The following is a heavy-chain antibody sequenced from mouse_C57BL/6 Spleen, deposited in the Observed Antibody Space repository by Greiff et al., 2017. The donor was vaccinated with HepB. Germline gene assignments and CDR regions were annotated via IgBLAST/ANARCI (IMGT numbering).Heavy chain of an antibody. CDR2: INPSSGYT. D-gene: IGHD2-5*01. J-gene: IGHJ3*01. V-gene: IGHV1-7*01. CDR3: EICSNFTAWFAY. CDR1: GYTFTSYW. Sequence: QVQLQQSGAELAKPGASVKLSCKASGYTFTSYWMHWVKQRPGQGLEWIGYINPSSGYTKYNQKFKDKATLTADKSSSTAYMQLSSLTYEDSAVYYCEICSNFTAWFAYWGQGTLVTVSA.